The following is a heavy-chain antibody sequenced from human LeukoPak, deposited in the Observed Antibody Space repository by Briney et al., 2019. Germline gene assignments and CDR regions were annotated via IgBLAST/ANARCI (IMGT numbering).Heavy chain of an antibody. Sequence: GGSLRLSCAASGLRLSGSAFHWVRQASGKGLEWVGRIRSRADNYATIYAASVKGRFIISRDDSKNTAYLQMNSLQTEDTAVYYCTRLSTSTWDDAFDIWGQGTMVTVSS. V-gene: IGHV3-73*01. CDR2: IRSRADNYAT. D-gene: IGHD6-13*01. CDR3: TRLSTSTWDDAFDI. CDR1: GLRLSGSA. J-gene: IGHJ3*02.